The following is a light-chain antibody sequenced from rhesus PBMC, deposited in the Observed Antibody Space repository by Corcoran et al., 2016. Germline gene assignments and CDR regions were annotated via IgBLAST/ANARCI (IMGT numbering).Light chain of an antibody. Sequence: DIQMTQSPSSLSASVGDRVTITCRASQDIRDYLNWYQQKPRKAPKRLIYAASSLESGVPSRFSGSGSGTDFTLTISSLQPEDFAAYYCLQGYSTPFTFGPGAKLDIK. CDR3: LQGYSTPFT. J-gene: IGKJ3*01. V-gene: IGKV1-36*02. CDR1: QDIRDY. CDR2: AAS.